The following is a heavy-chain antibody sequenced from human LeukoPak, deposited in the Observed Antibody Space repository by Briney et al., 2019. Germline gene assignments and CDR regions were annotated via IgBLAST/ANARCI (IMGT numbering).Heavy chain of an antibody. CDR1: GFTFSSYA. CDR3: AKFVTPHGVCYYFDY. D-gene: IGHD3-16*01. J-gene: IGHJ4*02. V-gene: IGHV3-23*01. Sequence: GGSLLLSCAASGFTFSSYAMSWVRQAPGKGLEWVSAISGSGGSTYYADSVKGRFTISRDNSKNTLYLQMNSLRAEDTAVYYCAKFVTPHGVCYYFDYWGQGTLVTVSS. CDR2: ISGSGGST.